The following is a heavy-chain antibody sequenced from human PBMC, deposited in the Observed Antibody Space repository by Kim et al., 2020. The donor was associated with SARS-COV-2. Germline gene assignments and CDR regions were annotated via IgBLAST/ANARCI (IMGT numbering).Heavy chain of an antibody. CDR3: ARDPPRTTGGYYYSGMDV. D-gene: IGHD4-17*01. CDR2: INWNGGST. Sequence: GGSLRLSCAASGFTFDDYGMSWVRQAPGKGLEWVSGINWNGGSTGYADSVKGRFTISRDNAKNSLYLQMNSLRAEDTALYHCARDPPRTTGGYYYSGMDVWGQGTTVTVSS. J-gene: IGHJ6*02. V-gene: IGHV3-20*01. CDR1: GFTFDDYG.